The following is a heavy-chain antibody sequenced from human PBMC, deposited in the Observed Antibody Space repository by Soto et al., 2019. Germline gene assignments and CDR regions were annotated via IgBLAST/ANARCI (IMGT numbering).Heavy chain of an antibody. Sequence: ASVKVSCKASACSFTNYYMHWVRQAPGQGFEWMGRISPKSGGTNYAQKFQGRVSMTWDTSLKTAYMELSSLISEDTAVYYCARPPGYISDWHYFDLWGQGTLVTVSS. CDR2: ISPKSGGT. CDR1: ACSFTNYY. CDR3: ARPPGYISDWHYFDL. V-gene: IGHV1-2*02. D-gene: IGHD1-7*01. J-gene: IGHJ5*02.